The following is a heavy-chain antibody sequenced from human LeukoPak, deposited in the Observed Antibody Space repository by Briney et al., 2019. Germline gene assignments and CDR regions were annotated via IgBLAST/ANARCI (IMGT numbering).Heavy chain of an antibody. CDR1: GGSISSYY. CDR2: IYYSGST. V-gene: IGHV4-59*01. J-gene: IGHJ5*02. CDR3: ARGVNWFDP. Sequence: SETLSLTCTVSGGSISSYYWSWIRQPPGKGLEWIGYIYYSGSTNYNPSLKSRVTISVDTSKNQFSLKLSSVTAADTAVYYCARGVNWFDPWGQGTLVTVSS.